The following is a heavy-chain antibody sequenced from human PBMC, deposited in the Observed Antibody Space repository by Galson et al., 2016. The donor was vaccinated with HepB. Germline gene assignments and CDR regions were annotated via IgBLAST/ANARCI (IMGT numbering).Heavy chain of an antibody. CDR2: IYDSGST. V-gene: IGHV4-39*01. CDR3: ATGKYDFWSGYAYYGMDL. Sequence: SETLSLTCSVSGGSVSSSSFYWVWIRQPPGKGLEWIGTIYDSGSTYYNPSLESRVTMSVDTSKKQISLRVSSVTAADTAVYYCATGKYDFWSGYAYYGMDLWGQGTTVTVPS. CDR1: GGSVSSSSFY. D-gene: IGHD3-3*01. J-gene: IGHJ6*02.